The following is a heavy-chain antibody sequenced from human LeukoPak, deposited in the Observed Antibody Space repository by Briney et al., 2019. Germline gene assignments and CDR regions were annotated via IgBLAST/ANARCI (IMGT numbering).Heavy chain of an antibody. V-gene: IGHV1-18*01. Sequence: ASVKVSCKASGYTFTSYGISWVRQAPGQGLEWMGWISAYNGNTNYAQKLQGRVTMTTDTSTSTAYMELRSLRSDDTAVYYCARDLIVVVNFVPPYFDYWGQGTLVTVSS. J-gene: IGHJ4*02. CDR3: ARDLIVVVNFVPPYFDY. D-gene: IGHD3-22*01. CDR2: ISAYNGNT. CDR1: GYTFTSYG.